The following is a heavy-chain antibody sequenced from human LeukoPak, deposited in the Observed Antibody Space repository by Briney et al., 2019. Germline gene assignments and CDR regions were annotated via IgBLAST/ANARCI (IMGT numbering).Heavy chain of an antibody. CDR2: ITWDGHT. CDR1: GFTFDDYA. V-gene: IGHV3-43D*03. Sequence: GGSLRLSCAASGFTFDDYAMHWVRQAPGKGLEWVSLITWDGHTYYVDSVKDRFTISRDNSKNSLYLQMNSLRAEDTAVYYCAKEGAVAGTQDYYYYYMDVWGKGTTVTISS. J-gene: IGHJ6*03. CDR3: AKEGAVAGTQDYYYYYMDV. D-gene: IGHD6-19*01.